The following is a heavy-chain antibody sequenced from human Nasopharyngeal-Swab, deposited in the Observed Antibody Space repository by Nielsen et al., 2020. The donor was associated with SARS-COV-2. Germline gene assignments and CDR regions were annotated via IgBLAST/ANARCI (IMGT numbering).Heavy chain of an antibody. J-gene: IGHJ6*03. D-gene: IGHD2-2*02. CDR2: IKQDGSEK. V-gene: IGHV3-7*01. CDR3: ARGDIVVVPAAILYYYYYMDV. CDR1: GFTFSSYW. Sequence: GGSLRLSCAASGFTFSSYWMSWVRQAPGKGLEWVANIKQDGSEKYYVDSVKGRFTISRDNAKNPLYLQMNSLRAEGTAVYYCARGDIVVVPAAILYYYYYMDVWGKGTTVTVSS.